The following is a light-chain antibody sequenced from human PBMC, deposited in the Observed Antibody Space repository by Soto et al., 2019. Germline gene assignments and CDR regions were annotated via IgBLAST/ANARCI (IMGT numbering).Light chain of an antibody. CDR3: QQYDNSART. CDR2: GAS. V-gene: IGKV3-20*01. Sequence: EIVLTQSPGTLSLSPGERATLSCRASQSVNSNYLAWYQQKPGQGPRLLMYGASSRATGIPDRFSGSGSGTDFTLTISRLEPEDFAVYYGQQYDNSARTFGQGTKVEIK. CDR1: QSVNSNY. J-gene: IGKJ1*01.